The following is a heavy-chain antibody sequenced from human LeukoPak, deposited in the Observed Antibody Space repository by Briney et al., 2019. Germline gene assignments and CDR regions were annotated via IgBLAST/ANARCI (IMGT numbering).Heavy chain of an antibody. D-gene: IGHD3-9*01. CDR2: INHSGST. V-gene: IGHV4-34*01. Sequence: YYWSWIRXPPGKGLEWIGEINHSGSTNYNPSLKSRVTISVDTSKNQFSLKLSSVTAADTAVYYCARAYDNCHFDYWGQGTLVTVSS. J-gene: IGHJ4*02. CDR1: YY. CDR3: ARAYDNCHFDY.